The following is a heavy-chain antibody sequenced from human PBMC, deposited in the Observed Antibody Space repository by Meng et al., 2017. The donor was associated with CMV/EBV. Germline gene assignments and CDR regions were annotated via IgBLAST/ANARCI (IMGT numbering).Heavy chain of an antibody. CDR2: INHSGST. J-gene: IGHJ4*02. CDR1: GGSFSGYY. D-gene: IGHD2-2*01. CDR3: ARREYIVVVPAAPGGFDY. V-gene: IGHV4-34*01. Sequence: SETLSLTCAVYGGSFSGYYWSWIRQPPGKGLEWIGEINHSGSTHYNPSLKSRVTISVDTSKNQFSLKLSSVTAADTAVYYCARREYIVVVPAAPGGFDYWGQGTLVTVSS.